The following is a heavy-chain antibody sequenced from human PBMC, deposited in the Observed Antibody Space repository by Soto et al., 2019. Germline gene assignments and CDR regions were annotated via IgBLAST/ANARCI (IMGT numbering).Heavy chain of an antibody. D-gene: IGHD2-15*01. V-gene: IGHV1-69*02. CDR1: GGTFSSYT. CDR2: IIPILGIA. CDR3: ATGISDIVVVVAAPDAFAI. Sequence: GASVKVSCKASGGTFSSYTISWVRQAPGQGLEWMGRIIPILGIANYAQKFQGRVTITADKSTSTAYMELSSLRSEDTAVYYCATGISDIVVVVAAPDAFAIWGQGTMVTVSS. J-gene: IGHJ3*02.